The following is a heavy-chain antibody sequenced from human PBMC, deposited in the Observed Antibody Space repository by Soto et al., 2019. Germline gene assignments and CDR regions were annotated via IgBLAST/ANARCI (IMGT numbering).Heavy chain of an antibody. J-gene: IGHJ6*02. Sequence: QIQLVQSGADVKKPGASVKVSCKTSGYSFNIYGINWVRQAPGQGLEWVGWINGFNGHTKYAQKFQDRVTMTTDTSTSTAYMELRSLRSDDRSVYYCARAASSAAGYGTDVWGQGATVTVSS. D-gene: IGHD2-15*01. V-gene: IGHV1-18*01. CDR3: ARAASSAAGYGTDV. CDR1: GYSFNIYG. CDR2: INGFNGHT.